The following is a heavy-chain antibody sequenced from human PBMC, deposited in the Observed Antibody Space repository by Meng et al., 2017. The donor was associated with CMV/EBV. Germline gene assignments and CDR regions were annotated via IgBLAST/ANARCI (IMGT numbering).Heavy chain of an antibody. Sequence: GGVGVQPGGSLGLSCAASVFTFSSSAMHWVRQPPGKGLEWVSFIAHDGSAKTYTDSVKGRFTISRDDSENTVYLEMNSLRVEDTAVYYCAKDLYYSFDYWGQGTLVTVSS. J-gene: IGHJ4*02. CDR3: AKDLYYSFDY. CDR1: VFTFSSSA. CDR2: IAHDGSAK. V-gene: IGHV3-30*02. D-gene: IGHD2-8*01.